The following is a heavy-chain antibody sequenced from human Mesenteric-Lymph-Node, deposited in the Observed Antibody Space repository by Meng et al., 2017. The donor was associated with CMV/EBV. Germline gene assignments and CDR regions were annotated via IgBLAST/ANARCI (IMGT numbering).Heavy chain of an antibody. D-gene: IGHD2-15*01. V-gene: IGHV1-69*05. Sequence: SVKVSCKASGGTFTTYAITWVRQAPGQGLEWMGGIIPVFGTANYEQKFQGRVTITTDESTTTDYIELSSLTSEDTAVYYCARSSGGHYVLDYADYWGQGTLVTVSS. CDR1: GGTFTTYA. CDR2: IIPVFGTA. CDR3: ARSSGGHYVLDYADY. J-gene: IGHJ4*02.